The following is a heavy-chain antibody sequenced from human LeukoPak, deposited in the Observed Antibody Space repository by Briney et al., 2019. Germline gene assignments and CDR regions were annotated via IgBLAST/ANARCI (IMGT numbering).Heavy chain of an antibody. CDR3: AKDQRYYGSGSYYVSY. D-gene: IGHD3-10*01. CDR1: GFTFSSYG. CDR2: IRYDGSNK. Sequence: GGTLRLSCAASGFTFSSYGMSWVRQAPGKGLEWVAFIRYDGSNKYYADSVKGRFTISRDNSKNTLYLQMNSLRAEDTAVYYCAKDQRYYGSGSYYVSYWGQGTLVTVSS. V-gene: IGHV3-30*02. J-gene: IGHJ4*02.